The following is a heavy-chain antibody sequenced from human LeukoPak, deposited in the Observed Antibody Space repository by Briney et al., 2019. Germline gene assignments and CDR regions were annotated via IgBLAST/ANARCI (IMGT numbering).Heavy chain of an antibody. CDR3: ARAGYSSSWYSRYFDL. CDR2: IGTAGET. D-gene: IGHD6-13*01. J-gene: IGHJ2*01. V-gene: IGHV3-13*01. CDR1: GFTFSSYG. Sequence: GGSLRLSCAASGFTFSSYGMHWVRQAPGKGLQWVSGIGTAGETYYPGSVKGRFTISRENAKNSLYLQMNSLRAGDTAVYYCARAGYSSSWYSRYFDLWGRGTLVTVSS.